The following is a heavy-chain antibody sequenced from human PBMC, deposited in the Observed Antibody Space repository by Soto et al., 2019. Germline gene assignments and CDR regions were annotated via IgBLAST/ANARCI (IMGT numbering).Heavy chain of an antibody. CDR1: GFTFNSYA. Sequence: WWCLRLSCAASGFTFNSYARSWVRQAPGKGLEWVSAISGSGGSTYYADSVKGRFTISRDNSKNTLYLQMNSLRAEDTAVYYCAKDRAVRPPGDAFDIWAQGTMVTVSS. J-gene: IGHJ3*02. CDR2: ISGSGGST. D-gene: IGHD3-10*01. V-gene: IGHV3-23*01. CDR3: AKDRAVRPPGDAFDI.